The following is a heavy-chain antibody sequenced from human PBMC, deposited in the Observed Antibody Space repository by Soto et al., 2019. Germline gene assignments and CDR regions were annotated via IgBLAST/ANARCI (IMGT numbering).Heavy chain of an antibody. V-gene: IGHV3-33*01. CDR3: ARDHQLPFSGSPPAPNAFDI. CDR2: IWYDGSNK. Sequence: QVQLVESGGGVVQPGRSLRLSCAASGFTFSSYGMHWVRQAPGKGLEWVAVIWYDGSNKYYADSVKGRFTISRDNSNNTRYLQMNSLRAEDTAVYYCARDHQLPFSGSPPAPNAFDIWGQGTMVTVSS. J-gene: IGHJ3*02. CDR1: GFTFSSYG. D-gene: IGHD6-25*01.